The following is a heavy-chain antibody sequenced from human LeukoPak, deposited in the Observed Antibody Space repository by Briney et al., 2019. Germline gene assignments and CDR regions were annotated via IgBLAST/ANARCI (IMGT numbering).Heavy chain of an antibody. CDR2: ISPSGGST. CDR1: GYTFTSYY. D-gene: IGHD5-18*01. V-gene: IGHV1-46*01. J-gene: IGHJ4*02. Sequence: GASVKVSCKASGYTFTSYYMHWVRQAPGQGLEWMGIISPSGGSTSYAQKFQGRVTMTRDTSTSTVYMELSSLRSEDTAVYYCARAWIQLWLPDYWGQGTLVTVSS. CDR3: ARAWIQLWLPDY.